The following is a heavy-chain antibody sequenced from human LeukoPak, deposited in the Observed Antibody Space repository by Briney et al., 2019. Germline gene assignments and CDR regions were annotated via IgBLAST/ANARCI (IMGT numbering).Heavy chain of an antibody. CDR3: ASLYSSSSEDY. V-gene: IGHV3-21*01. Sequence: PGGSLRLSCAASGFTFSRYNMNWVRQAPGKGLEWVSSISTGSSYIYYADSVKGRFTISRDNAKNSLYLQMNSLRVEDTAVYYCASLYSSSSEDYWGQGTLVTVSS. J-gene: IGHJ4*02. D-gene: IGHD6-6*01. CDR2: ISTGSSYI. CDR1: GFTFSRYN.